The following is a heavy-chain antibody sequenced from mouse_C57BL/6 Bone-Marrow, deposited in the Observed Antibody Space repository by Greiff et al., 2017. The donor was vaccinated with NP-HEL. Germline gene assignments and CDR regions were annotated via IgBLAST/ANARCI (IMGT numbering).Heavy chain of an antibody. J-gene: IGHJ3*01. D-gene: IGHD1-1*01. Sequence: EVKVVESGGGLVQPGGSLKLSCAASGFTFSDYGMAWVRQAPRKGPEWVAFISNLAYSIYYADTVTGRFTISRENAKNTLYLEMSSLRSEDTAMYYCARPSTVVEEGFAYWGQGTLVTVSA. CDR1: GFTFSDYG. V-gene: IGHV5-15*01. CDR2: ISNLAYSI. CDR3: ARPSTVVEEGFAY.